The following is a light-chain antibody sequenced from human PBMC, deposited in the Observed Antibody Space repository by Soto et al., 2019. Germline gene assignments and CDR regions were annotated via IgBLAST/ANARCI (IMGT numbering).Light chain of an antibody. CDR1: QSVSSY. V-gene: IGKV1-5*03. J-gene: IGKJ1*01. CDR2: KAS. CDR3: QHYNSYSEA. Sequence: TQSPGTLSLSPGERATLSCRASQSVSSYYLAWYQQKPGKAPKLLIYKASTLKSGVPSRFSGSGSGTEFTLTISSLQPDDFATYYCQHYNSYSEAFGQGTKVDIK.